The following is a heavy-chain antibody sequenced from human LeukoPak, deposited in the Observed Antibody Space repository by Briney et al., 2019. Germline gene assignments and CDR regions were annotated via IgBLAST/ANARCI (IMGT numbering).Heavy chain of an antibody. CDR1: GYTFTSYD. V-gene: IGHV1-2*04. J-gene: IGHJ4*02. D-gene: IGHD3-10*01. CDR2: INPNSGGT. Sequence: TSVNVSCKASGYTFTSYDMHWVRQAPGQGLEWMGLINPNSGGTNYAQKFQGWVTMTRDTSISTAYMELSRLRSDDTAVYYCARSGFGELLDYGAQGTLVTV. CDR3: ARSGFGELLDY.